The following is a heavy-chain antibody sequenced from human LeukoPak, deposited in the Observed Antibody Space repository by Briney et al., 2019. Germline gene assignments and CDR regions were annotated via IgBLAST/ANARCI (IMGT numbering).Heavy chain of an antibody. J-gene: IGHJ4*02. CDR1: GFTFSSYA. CDR2: ISGSGGST. V-gene: IGHV3-23*01. Sequence: GGSLRLSCAASGFTFSSYAMSWVRQAPGKGLEWVSAISGSGGSTYYADSVKGRFTISRDNSKNTLYLQMNSLRAEDTAVYYCAKDALSGKYGDSFFFDYWGQGTLVTVSS. D-gene: IGHD4-17*01. CDR3: AKDALSGKYGDSFFFDY.